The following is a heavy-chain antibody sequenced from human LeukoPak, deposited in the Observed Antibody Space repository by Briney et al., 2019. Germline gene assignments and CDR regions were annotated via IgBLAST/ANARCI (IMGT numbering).Heavy chain of an antibody. Sequence: SETLSLTCTVSGGSISSYYWSWIRQPPGKGLEWIGYVYYRGSTNYNPSLKSRVTMSVDTPKNQFSLSLSSVTAADTAVYYCARSGDGIAVAGLFDPWGQGTLVTVSS. V-gene: IGHV4-59*08. D-gene: IGHD6-13*01. CDR2: VYYRGST. J-gene: IGHJ5*02. CDR1: GGSISSYY. CDR3: ARSGDGIAVAGLFDP.